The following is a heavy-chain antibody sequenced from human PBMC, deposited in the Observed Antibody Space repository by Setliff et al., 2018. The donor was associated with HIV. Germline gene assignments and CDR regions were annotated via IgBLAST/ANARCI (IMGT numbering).Heavy chain of an antibody. V-gene: IGHV5-51*01. Sequence: KVSCKASGYRFTSYWIAWVRQMPGKGPEWMGIIYPGDSDTRYSPSFQGQVTISVDKSLDSAYLQWNTLKASDTAMYYCARSNRGYDSRGFYRENWFDPWGQGTQVTVSS. CDR1: GYRFTSYW. D-gene: IGHD3-22*01. J-gene: IGHJ5*02. CDR3: ARSNRGYDSRGFYRENWFDP. CDR2: IYPGDSDT.